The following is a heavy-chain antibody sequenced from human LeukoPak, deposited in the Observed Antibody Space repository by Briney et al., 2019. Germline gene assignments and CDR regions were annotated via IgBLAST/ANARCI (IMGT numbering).Heavy chain of an antibody. CDR3: XAKGGYYDSSGYSN. CDR2: ISGSGGST. D-gene: IGHD3-22*01. CDR1: GFTFSSYA. J-gene: IGHJ4*02. Sequence: GGSLRLSCAASGFTFSSYAMSWVRQAPGKGLEWVSAISGSGGSTYYADSVKGRFTISRDNSKNTLYLQMNSLRAEDTAVYYXXAKGGYYDSSGYSNWGQGTLVTVSS. V-gene: IGHV3-23*01.